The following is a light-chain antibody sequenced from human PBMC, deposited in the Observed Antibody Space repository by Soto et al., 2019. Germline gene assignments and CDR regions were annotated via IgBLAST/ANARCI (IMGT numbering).Light chain of an antibody. CDR2: EVS. CDR3: SSFTSSSTRV. V-gene: IGLV2-14*01. Sequence: QSVLTQPASVSGSPGQSITISCTGTSSDVGGYNYVSWYQQHPGKAPKLMIYEVSNRPSGVSNRFSGSKSGNTASLTTSGLQAEDEADYYCSSFTSSSTRVFATGTKVTV. J-gene: IGLJ1*01. CDR1: SSDVGGYNY.